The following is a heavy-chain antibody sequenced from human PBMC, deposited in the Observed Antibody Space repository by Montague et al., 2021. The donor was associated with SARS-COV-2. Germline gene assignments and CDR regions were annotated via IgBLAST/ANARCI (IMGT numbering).Heavy chain of an antibody. J-gene: IGHJ3*02. Sequence: IYDSGSTYYNPSLKSRVTISVDTSKNHFSLKLSSVTAADTAGYYCARRGRTLLPVDITIGGFDIWGQGTMFNVSS. CDR3: ARRGRTLLPVDITIGGFDI. V-gene: IGHV4-39*02. D-gene: IGHD3-22*01. CDR2: IYDSGST.